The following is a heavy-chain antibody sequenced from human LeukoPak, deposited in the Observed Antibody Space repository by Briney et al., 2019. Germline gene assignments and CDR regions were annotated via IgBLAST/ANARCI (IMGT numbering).Heavy chain of an antibody. CDR2: ISYDGSNK. V-gene: IGHV3-30*18. CDR1: GFTFSSYG. Sequence: GGSLRLSCAASGFTFSSYGMHWVRQAPGKGLEWVAVISYDGSNKYYADSVKGRFTISRDNSKNTLYLQMNSLRAEDTAVYYCAKGQLLWPLFDYWGQGTLVTVSS. J-gene: IGHJ4*02. D-gene: IGHD2-21*01. CDR3: AKGQLLWPLFDY.